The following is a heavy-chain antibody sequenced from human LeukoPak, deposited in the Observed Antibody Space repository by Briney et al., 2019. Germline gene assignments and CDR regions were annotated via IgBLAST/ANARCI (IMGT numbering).Heavy chain of an antibody. CDR2: IYYSGST. D-gene: IGHD6-13*01. V-gene: IGHV4-59*12. J-gene: IGHJ4*02. CDR3: ARRRAAAHDFDY. CDR1: GGSISSYY. Sequence: SETLSLTCTVSGGSISSYYWSWIRQPPGKGLEWIGYIYYSGSTNYNPSLKSRVTMSVDTSKNQFSLKLSSVTAADTAVYYCARRRAAAHDFDYWGQGTLVTVSS.